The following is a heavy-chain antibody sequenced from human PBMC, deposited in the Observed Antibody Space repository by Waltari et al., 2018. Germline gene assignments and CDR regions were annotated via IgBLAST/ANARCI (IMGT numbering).Heavy chain of an antibody. J-gene: IGHJ5*02. CDR1: DFTFRIYE. CDR3: ARATYYDFWSGYQNWFDP. D-gene: IGHD3-3*01. Sequence: EVQLVESGGGLVQPGGSLRLPGAPSDFTFRIYELNWARKAPGKGLGWVSYISSSGGTINYADSVKGRFTISRDNAKNSLYLQMNSLRAEDTAVYYCARATYYDFWSGYQNWFDPWGQGTLVTVSS. CDR2: ISSSGGTI. V-gene: IGHV3-48*03.